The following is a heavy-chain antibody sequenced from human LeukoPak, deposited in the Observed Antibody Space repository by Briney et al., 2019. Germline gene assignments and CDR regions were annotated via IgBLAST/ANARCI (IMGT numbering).Heavy chain of an antibody. Sequence: GGSLRLSCAASGFTFSDYYMSWIRQAPGKGLEWVAYISSSGSTIYYADSVKGRFNIYRDNAKNSLYLQMNSLRDEDTAVYYCAREISDTMVRGVIIRDAFDIWGQGTMVTVSS. CDR2: ISSSGSTI. CDR3: AREISDTMVRGVIIRDAFDI. CDR1: GFTFSDYY. V-gene: IGHV3-11*01. D-gene: IGHD3-10*01. J-gene: IGHJ3*02.